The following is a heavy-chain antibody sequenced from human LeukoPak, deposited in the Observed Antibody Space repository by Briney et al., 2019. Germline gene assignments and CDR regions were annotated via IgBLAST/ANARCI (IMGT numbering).Heavy chain of an antibody. CDR1: GFTFSSYG. CDR2: IWYDGSNK. V-gene: IGHV3-33*01. D-gene: IGHD6-19*01. CDR3: ARASGVQWLVPPWFDP. J-gene: IGHJ5*02. Sequence: GRSLRLSCAASGFTFSSYGMHWVRQAPGKGLEWVAVIWYDGSNKYYADSVKGRLTISRDNSKNTLYLQMNSLRVEDTAVYYCARASGVQWLVPPWFDPWGQGTLVTVSS.